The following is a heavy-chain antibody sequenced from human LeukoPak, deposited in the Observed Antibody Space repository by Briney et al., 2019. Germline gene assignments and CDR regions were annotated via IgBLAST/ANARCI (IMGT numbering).Heavy chain of an antibody. J-gene: IGHJ4*02. CDR1: GGSISSYY. Sequence: SETLSLTCTVSGGSISSYYWSWIRQPPGKGLEWIGYIYYSGSTNYNPSLKSRVTISVDTSKNQFSLKLSSVTAADTAVYYCARDHRDGYNSRYFDYWGQGTLVTVSS. D-gene: IGHD5-24*01. V-gene: IGHV4-59*01. CDR2: IYYSGST. CDR3: ARDHRDGYNSRYFDY.